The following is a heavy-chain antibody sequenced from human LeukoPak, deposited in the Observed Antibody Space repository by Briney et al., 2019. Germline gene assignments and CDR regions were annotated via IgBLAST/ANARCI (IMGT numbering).Heavy chain of an antibody. D-gene: IGHD3-10*01. CDR2: ISAYNGNT. CDR1: GYTFTSYG. Sequence: ASVKVSCKASGYTFTSYGISWVRQAPGQGLEWMGWISAYNGNTNYAQKLQGRVTMTTDTSTSTAYMELRSLRSDDTAVYYCARDRRDMVRGINILRQSYYYYMDVWGKGTTVTISS. CDR3: ARDRRDMVRGINILRQSYYYYMDV. V-gene: IGHV1-18*01. J-gene: IGHJ6*03.